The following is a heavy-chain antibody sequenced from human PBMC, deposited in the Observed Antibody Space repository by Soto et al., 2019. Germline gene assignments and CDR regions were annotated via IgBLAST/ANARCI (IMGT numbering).Heavy chain of an antibody. CDR1: GYTFTSYY. CDR3: ARDNLAAAGPRDYYYYGMDV. Sequence: ASVKVSCKASGYTFTSYYMHWVRQAPGQGLEWMGIINPSGGSTSYAQKFQGRVTMTRDTSTSTVYMGLSSLRSEDTAVYYCARDNLAAAGPRDYYYYGMDVWGQGTTVTVSS. CDR2: INPSGGST. J-gene: IGHJ6*02. V-gene: IGHV1-46*01. D-gene: IGHD6-13*01.